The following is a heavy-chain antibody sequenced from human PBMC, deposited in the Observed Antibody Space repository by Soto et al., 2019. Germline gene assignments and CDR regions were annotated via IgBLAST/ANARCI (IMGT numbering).Heavy chain of an antibody. V-gene: IGHV1-69*13. Sequence: SVKVSCKASGGTFSSYAISWVRQAPGQGLEWMGGIIPIFGTANYAQKFQGRVTITADESTSTAYMELSSLRSEDTAVYYCARPIYVDTAIVADAFDIWGQGTMVTVSS. D-gene: IGHD5-18*01. CDR2: IIPIFGTA. J-gene: IGHJ3*02. CDR3: ARPIYVDTAIVADAFDI. CDR1: GGTFSSYA.